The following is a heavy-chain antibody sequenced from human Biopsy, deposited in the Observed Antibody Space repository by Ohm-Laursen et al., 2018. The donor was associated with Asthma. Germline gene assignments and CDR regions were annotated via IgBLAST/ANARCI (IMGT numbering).Heavy chain of an antibody. V-gene: IGHV3-11*04. CDR3: ARDGPQLPTELDY. CDR1: GFSFRDYY. J-gene: IGHJ4*02. Sequence: SLRLSCAASGFSFRDYYMSWIRQAPGKGLEWIYYISSGGRTIYYADSVKGRFTISRDNAKNSLNLQMNSLRDEDTAVYYCARDGPQLPTELDYWGPGTLVTVSS. D-gene: IGHD1-1*01. CDR2: ISSGGRTI.